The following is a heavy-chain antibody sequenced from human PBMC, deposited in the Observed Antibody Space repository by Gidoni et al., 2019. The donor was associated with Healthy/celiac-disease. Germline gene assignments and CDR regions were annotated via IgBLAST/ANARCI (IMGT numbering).Heavy chain of an antibody. CDR1: GFTFSSYA. D-gene: IGHD5-12*01. Sequence: EVQLLESGGGLVQPGGSLRLSCAASGFTFSSYAMSWVRQAPGKGLEWVSAISGSGGSTYYADSVKGRFTISRDNSKNTLYLQMNSLRAEDTAVYYCAKHDRDGYPMYHAFDIWGQGTMVTVSS. CDR2: ISGSGGST. CDR3: AKHDRDGYPMYHAFDI. J-gene: IGHJ3*02. V-gene: IGHV3-23*01.